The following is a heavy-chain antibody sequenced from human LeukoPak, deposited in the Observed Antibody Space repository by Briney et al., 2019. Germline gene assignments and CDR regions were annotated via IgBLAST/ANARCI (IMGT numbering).Heavy chain of an antibody. J-gene: IGHJ2*01. CDR3: ARDRANSWYFDL. CDR1: GFTFNSYA. CDR2: ISYDGSNK. Sequence: GGSLRLSCAASGFTFNSYAMHWVRQAPGKGLEWVAVISYDGSNKYYADSVKGRFTISRDNSKNTLYLQMNSLRAEDTAVYYCARDRANSWYFDLWGRGTLVTVSS. D-gene: IGHD2/OR15-2a*01. V-gene: IGHV3-30-3*01.